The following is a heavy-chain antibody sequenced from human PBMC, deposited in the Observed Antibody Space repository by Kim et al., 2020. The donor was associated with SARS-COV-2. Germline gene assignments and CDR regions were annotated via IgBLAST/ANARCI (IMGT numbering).Heavy chain of an antibody. CDR3: AKGGLYGSGSGAFDM. Sequence: GGSLRLSCAASGFTFSSSPMTWVRQAPGKGLEWVSAISSSGSRTYYAASVKGRFTISRDNSKNTLFLQMNSLTAEDTAVYYCAKGGLYGSGSGAFDMCGQGAMVTVSS. CDR1: GFTFSSSP. V-gene: IGHV3-23*01. J-gene: IGHJ3*02. CDR2: ISSSGSRT. D-gene: IGHD3-10*01.